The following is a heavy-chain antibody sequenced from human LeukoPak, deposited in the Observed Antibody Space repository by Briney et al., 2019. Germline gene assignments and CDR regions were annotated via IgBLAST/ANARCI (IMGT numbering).Heavy chain of an antibody. D-gene: IGHD3/OR15-3a*01. J-gene: IGHJ3*02. Sequence: SETLSLTCAVNGVSFIGYYWSWIRQPPGKGLEWIGEINHSGSTNYNPSLKSRVTISIDTSKNQFSLKLSSVTAADTAVYYCASPATADWDAFDIWGQGTMVTVSS. CDR3: ASPATADWDAFDI. CDR1: GVSFIGYY. CDR2: INHSGST. V-gene: IGHV4-34*01.